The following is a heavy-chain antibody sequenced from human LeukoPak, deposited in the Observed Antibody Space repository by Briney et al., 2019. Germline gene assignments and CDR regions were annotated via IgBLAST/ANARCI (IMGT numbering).Heavy chain of an antibody. Sequence: KPGGSLRLSCVASGFTFMDYYMSWIRQAPGKGLEWVSYISGSDGTIKYADSVKGRFTISRDNTKNSLYLQMNSLRVEDTAVYYCAREFTQRDYWGQGTLVTVSS. CDR2: ISGSDGTI. CDR1: GFTFMDYY. J-gene: IGHJ4*02. CDR3: AREFTQRDY. V-gene: IGHV3-11*01.